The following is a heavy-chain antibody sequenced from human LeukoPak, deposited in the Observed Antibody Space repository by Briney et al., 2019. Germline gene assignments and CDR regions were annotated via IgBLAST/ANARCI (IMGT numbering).Heavy chain of an antibody. Sequence: GGSLRLSCAASGFTFSSYEMNWVRRAPGKGLEWVSYISSSGSTIYYADSVKGRFTISRDNAKNSLYLQMNSLRAEDTAVYYCATSIVIAAPPSGWFDPWGQGTLVTVSS. CDR3: ATSIVIAAPPSGWFDP. D-gene: IGHD6-6*01. J-gene: IGHJ5*02. CDR2: ISSSGSTI. CDR1: GFTFSSYE. V-gene: IGHV3-48*03.